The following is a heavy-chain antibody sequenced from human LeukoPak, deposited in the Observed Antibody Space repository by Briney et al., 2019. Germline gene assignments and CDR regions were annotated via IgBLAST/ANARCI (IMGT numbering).Heavy chain of an antibody. CDR3: AKDKVAAAGAPTTFDY. Sequence: GGSLRLSCAASGFTFDDYAMHWVRQAPGKGLEWVSGISWNSGSIGYADSVKGRFTISRDNAKNSLYLQMNSLRAEDMALYYCAKDKVAAAGAPTTFDYWGQGTLVTVSS. D-gene: IGHD6-13*01. CDR2: ISWNSGSI. J-gene: IGHJ4*02. V-gene: IGHV3-9*03. CDR1: GFTFDDYA.